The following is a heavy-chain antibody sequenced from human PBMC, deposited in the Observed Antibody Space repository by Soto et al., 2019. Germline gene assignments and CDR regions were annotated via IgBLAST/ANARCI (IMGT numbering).Heavy chain of an antibody. CDR2: IYSGGST. CDR3: ARDLVGATKRRTDAFDI. V-gene: IGHV3-53*02. D-gene: IGHD1-26*01. Sequence: EVQLVETGGGLIQPGGSLRLSCAASGFTVSSNYMSWVRQAPGKGLEWVSVIYSGGSTYYADSVKGRFTISRDNSKNTLYLQMKSLRAEDTAVYYCARDLVGATKRRTDAFDIWGQGTMVTVSS. J-gene: IGHJ3*02. CDR1: GFTVSSNY.